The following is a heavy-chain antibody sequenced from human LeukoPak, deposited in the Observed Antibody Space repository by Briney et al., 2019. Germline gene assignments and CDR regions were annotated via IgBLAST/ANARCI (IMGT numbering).Heavy chain of an antibody. D-gene: IGHD2-2*01. J-gene: IGHJ1*01. CDR1: GFTFSSYA. CDR3: AKDPLGYCSSTSCYLGYFQH. Sequence: GGSLRLSCAASGFTFSSYAMSWVRQAPGKGLEWVSAISGSGGSTYYADSVKGRFTISRDNSTNTLYLQMNSLRAEDTAVYYCAKDPLGYCSSTSCYLGYFQHWGQGTLVTVSS. CDR2: ISGSGGST. V-gene: IGHV3-23*01.